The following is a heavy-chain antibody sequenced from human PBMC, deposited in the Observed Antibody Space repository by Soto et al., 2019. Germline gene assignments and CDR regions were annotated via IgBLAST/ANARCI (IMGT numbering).Heavy chain of an antibody. D-gene: IGHD3-10*01. CDR3: ARDCYQGSGSYCQDAFDI. J-gene: IGHJ3*02. CDR1: GFTFSIYA. CDR2: IWYDGSDK. Sequence: QVQLVESGGGEVQPGRSLRLSCAASGFTFSIYAMHWVRQAPGKGLEWVAVIWYDGSDKYYGDSVKGRFTISRDNSGNTVSLQMNSLRVEDTAVYYCARDCYQGSGSYCQDAFDIWGQGTMVTVSS. V-gene: IGHV3-33*01.